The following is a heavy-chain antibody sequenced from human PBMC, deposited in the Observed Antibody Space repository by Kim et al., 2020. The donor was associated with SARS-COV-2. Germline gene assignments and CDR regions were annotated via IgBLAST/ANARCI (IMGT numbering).Heavy chain of an antibody. CDR1: GGTFSSYA. CDR3: ARVPDSDPENSGWFYYFDY. V-gene: IGHV1-69*13. J-gene: IGHJ4*02. CDR2: IIPIFGTA. D-gene: IGHD6-19*01. Sequence: SVKVSCKASGGTFSSYAISWVRQAPGQGLEWMGGIIPIFGTANYAQKFQGRATITADESTSTAYMELSSLRSEDTAVYYCARVPDSDPENSGWFYYFDYWGQGTLVTVSS.